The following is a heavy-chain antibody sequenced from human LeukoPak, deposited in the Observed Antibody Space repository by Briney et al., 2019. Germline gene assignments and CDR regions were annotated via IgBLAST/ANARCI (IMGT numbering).Heavy chain of an antibody. V-gene: IGHV4-39*01. CDR1: GGSISSSNW. CDR2: IYYSGST. J-gene: IGHJ5*02. Sequence: SETPSLTCAVSGGSISSSNWWSWVRQPPGKGLEWIGSIYYSGSTYYNPSLKSRVTISVDTSKNQFSLKLSSVTAADTAVYYCARQNYWFDPWGQGTLVTVSS. CDR3: ARQNYWFDP.